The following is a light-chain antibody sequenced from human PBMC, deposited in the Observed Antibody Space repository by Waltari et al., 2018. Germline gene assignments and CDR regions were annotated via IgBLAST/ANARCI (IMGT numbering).Light chain of an antibody. Sequence: GQKVTISRSGSSSNIGYDYVSWYQHLPGTAPKVVIYDNNKRPSGIPDRFSGSKSGTSATLGITGLQTGDEAFYYCATWDHSLHGMVFGGGTELTVL. J-gene: IGLJ3*02. CDR1: SSNIGYDY. CDR2: DNN. CDR3: ATWDHSLHGMV. V-gene: IGLV1-51*01.